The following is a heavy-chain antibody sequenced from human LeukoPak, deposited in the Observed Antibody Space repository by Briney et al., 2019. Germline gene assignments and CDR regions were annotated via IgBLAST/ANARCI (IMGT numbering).Heavy chain of an antibody. CDR1: GLTFSSYW. J-gene: IGHJ6*02. D-gene: IGHD6-6*01. Sequence: GGSLGLSCAASGLTFSSYWMSWVRQAPGKGLEWVANIKQDGSEKYYVDSVKGRFTISRDNAKNSLYLQMNSLRAEDTAVYYCAREVAARPTYYGMDVWGQGTTVTASS. V-gene: IGHV3-7*05. CDR3: AREVAARPTYYGMDV. CDR2: IKQDGSEK.